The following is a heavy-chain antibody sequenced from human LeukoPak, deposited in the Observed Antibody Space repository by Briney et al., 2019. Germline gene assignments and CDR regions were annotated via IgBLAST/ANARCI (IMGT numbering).Heavy chain of an antibody. J-gene: IGHJ4*02. V-gene: IGHV4-30-4*01. Sequence: PSETLSLTCTVSGGSISSGDYYWRWIRQPPGKGLEWIGYIYYSGSTYYNPSLKSRVTISLDTSKNQFSLKLSSVTAADTAVYYCARRTYCSGGSCYLPFDYWGQGTLVTVSS. CDR3: ARRTYCSGGSCYLPFDY. CDR2: IYYSGST. CDR1: GGSISSGDYY. D-gene: IGHD2-15*01.